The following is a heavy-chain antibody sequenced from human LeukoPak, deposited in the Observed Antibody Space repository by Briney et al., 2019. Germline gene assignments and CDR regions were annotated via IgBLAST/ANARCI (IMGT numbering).Heavy chain of an antibody. J-gene: IGHJ6*03. V-gene: IGHV3-23*01. D-gene: IGHD1-14*01. CDR1: GFTFSSYA. Sequence: GGSLRLSCAASGFTFSSYAMSWVRQAPGKGLEWVSAISGSGGSTYYADSVKGRFTISRDNSKNTLYLQMNSLRAGDTGVYYCARDIRYSYYYYMDVWGKGTTVTVSS. CDR2: ISGSGGST. CDR3: ARDIRYSYYYYMDV.